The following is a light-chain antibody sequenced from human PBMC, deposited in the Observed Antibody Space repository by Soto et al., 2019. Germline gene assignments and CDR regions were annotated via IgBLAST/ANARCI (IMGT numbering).Light chain of an antibody. CDR3: SSYAGRNYV. Sequence: QSVLTQPPSASGSPGQSVTISCTGTSSDFGYYNYVSWYQQHPGRAPKLIIYEVSERPSGVPDRFSGSKSGNTASLTVSGLQAEDEADYYCSSYAGRNYVFGAGTKGTVL. CDR2: EVS. CDR1: SSDFGYYNY. V-gene: IGLV2-8*01. J-gene: IGLJ1*01.